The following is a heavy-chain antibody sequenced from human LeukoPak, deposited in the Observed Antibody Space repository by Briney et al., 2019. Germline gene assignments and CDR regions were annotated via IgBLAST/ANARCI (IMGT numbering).Heavy chain of an antibody. Sequence: ASVKVSCKASGYTFTSYGISWVRQAPGQGLEWMGWISAYNGNTNYAQKLQGRVTMTTDTSTSTAYMELRSLRSDDTAVYYCARELGPFRGYGSGSYYNWFDPWGQGTLVTVSS. J-gene: IGHJ5*02. D-gene: IGHD3-10*01. CDR3: ARELGPFRGYGSGSYYNWFDP. CDR1: GYTFTSYG. V-gene: IGHV1-18*01. CDR2: ISAYNGNT.